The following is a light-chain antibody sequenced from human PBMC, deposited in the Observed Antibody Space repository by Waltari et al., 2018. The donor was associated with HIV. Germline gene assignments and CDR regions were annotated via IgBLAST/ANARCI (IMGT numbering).Light chain of an antibody. CDR2: DND. CDR3: GTWDGSLSGVV. Sequence: QSVLTQPPSVSAAPGQKVPMSCSGTNSDLGTNYVSWYQHVPGMTPKPLIYDNDKRPSGIPDRFSGSKSGTSATLGITGLQTGDEADYYCGTWDGSLSGVVFGGGTKLTVL. J-gene: IGLJ3*02. V-gene: IGLV1-51*01. CDR1: NSDLGTNY.